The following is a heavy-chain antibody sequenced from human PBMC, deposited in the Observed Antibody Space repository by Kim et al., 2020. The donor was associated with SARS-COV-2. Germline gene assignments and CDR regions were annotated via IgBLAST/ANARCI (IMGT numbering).Heavy chain of an antibody. CDR2: SGNT. D-gene: IGHD3-3*01. CDR3: TGFWSGLDY. V-gene: IGHV4-59*01. J-gene: IGHJ4*02. Sequence: SGNTACNPSLRSRVTISMDTSKTQFSLKLNSVTAADTAIYYCTGFWSGLDYWGQGSLVSVSS.